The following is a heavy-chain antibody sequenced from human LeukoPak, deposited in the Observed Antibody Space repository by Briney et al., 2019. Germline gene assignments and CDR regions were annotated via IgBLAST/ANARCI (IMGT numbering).Heavy chain of an antibody. CDR2: IIPIFGTA. V-gene: IGHV1-69*05. D-gene: IGHD6-19*01. CDR3: ARAPGYSSGWQLFDY. J-gene: IGHJ4*02. Sequence: SVKVSCKASGGTFSSYAISWVRQAPGQGLEWMGRIIPIFGTANYAQKFQGRGTITTDESTSTAYMELSSLRSEGTAVYYCARAPGYSSGWQLFDYWGQGTLVTVSS. CDR1: GGTFSSYA.